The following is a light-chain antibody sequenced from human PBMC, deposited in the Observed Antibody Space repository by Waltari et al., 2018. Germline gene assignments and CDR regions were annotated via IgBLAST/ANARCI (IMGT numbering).Light chain of an antibody. CDR1: SSDVGGYNY. CDR2: DVS. V-gene: IGLV2-14*03. Sequence: QSALTQPASVSGSPGQSITISCTGTSSDVGGYNYVSWYQQHPGKAPKLMIYDVSNRPSGFSNRFSGYKSGNTASLTISGLQAEDEADYYCSSYPSSSRVFGGGTKLTVL. CDR3: SSYPSSSRV. J-gene: IGLJ3*02.